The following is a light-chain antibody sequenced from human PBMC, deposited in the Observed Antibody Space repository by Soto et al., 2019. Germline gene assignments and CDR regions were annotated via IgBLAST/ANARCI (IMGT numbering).Light chain of an antibody. V-gene: IGLV1-40*01. CDR2: GNS. CDR3: QSYDSSLGV. CDR1: SSNIGAGYD. Sequence: QSVLTQPPSVSGAPGQRVTISCTGSSSNIGAGYDVHWYQQLPGTAPKLLIYGNSNRPSGVPDRFSGSKSGTSASLAITGLQAEDEADYYCQSYDSSLGVCGTGTKVTVL. J-gene: IGLJ1*01.